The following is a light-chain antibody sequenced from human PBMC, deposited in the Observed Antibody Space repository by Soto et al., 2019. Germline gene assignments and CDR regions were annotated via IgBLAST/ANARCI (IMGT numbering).Light chain of an antibody. V-gene: IGKV3-20*01. Sequence: EIVLTQSPGTLSLSPGERATLSCRASQSVSSTYIAWYQQNPGRAPRLLIYGASSRATGIPDRFSGSGSGTDFTLTISRLEPEDFAVYFCQQYGRSPQFTFGQGTKVEIK. J-gene: IGKJ2*01. CDR2: GAS. CDR3: QQYGRSPQFT. CDR1: QSVSSTY.